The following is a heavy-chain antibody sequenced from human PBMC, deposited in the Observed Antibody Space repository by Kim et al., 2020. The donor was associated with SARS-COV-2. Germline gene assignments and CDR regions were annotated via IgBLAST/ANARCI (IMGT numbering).Heavy chain of an antibody. V-gene: IGHV3-30*02. J-gene: IGHJ3*01. D-gene: IGHD4-17*01. CDR3: AKDSGDYGGFDAFDL. Sequence: ADAVKGRFTLAEDTSKNTLYLQMNSRRAEDTAVYYCAKDSGDYGGFDAFDLWGQGTMVIVSP.